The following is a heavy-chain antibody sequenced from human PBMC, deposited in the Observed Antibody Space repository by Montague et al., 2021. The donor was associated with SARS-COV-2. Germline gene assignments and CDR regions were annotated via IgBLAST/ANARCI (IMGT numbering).Heavy chain of an antibody. J-gene: IGHJ6*02. CDR2: TYYSGST. CDR3: ARGEGVMVYVYGMDV. Sequence: TLSLTCTASGGSISSGGYYWSWIRQHPGKGLEWIGYTYYSGSTNYNPSLKSRLTISVDTSKNQFSLKLSSVTAADTAVYYCARGEGVMVYVYGMDVWGQGTTVTVSS. D-gene: IGHD2-8*01. CDR1: GGSISSGGYY. V-gene: IGHV4-31*03.